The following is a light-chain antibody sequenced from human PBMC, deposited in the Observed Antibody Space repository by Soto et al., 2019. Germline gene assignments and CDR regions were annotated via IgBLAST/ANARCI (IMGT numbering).Light chain of an antibody. CDR1: QDISKS. Sequence: DIQMTQSPSSLSASVGDRVTITCRASQDISKSLGWFQQKPGKAPKSLIYAASSLHSGVPSKFSGSGYGTEFTLTISGLQPGDFATYYCRQYKSYPITFGQGTRLEI. CDR2: AAS. V-gene: IGKV1-16*02. J-gene: IGKJ5*01. CDR3: RQYKSYPIT.